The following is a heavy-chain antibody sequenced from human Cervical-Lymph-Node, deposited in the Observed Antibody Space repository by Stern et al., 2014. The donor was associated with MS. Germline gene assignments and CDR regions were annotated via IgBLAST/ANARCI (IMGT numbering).Heavy chain of an antibody. Sequence: QVQLQESGPGLVKPSQTLSLTCTVSGGSISSGSYYWSWIRQPAGKGLEXIGRIYTSGSTNYNPSLKSRGTISVDTSKNQFSLKLSSVTAADTAVYYCARDCRLRYFDNYGMDVWGQGTTVTVSS. V-gene: IGHV4-61*02. CDR1: GGSISSGSYY. J-gene: IGHJ6*02. D-gene: IGHD3-9*01. CDR2: IYTSGST. CDR3: ARDCRLRYFDNYGMDV.